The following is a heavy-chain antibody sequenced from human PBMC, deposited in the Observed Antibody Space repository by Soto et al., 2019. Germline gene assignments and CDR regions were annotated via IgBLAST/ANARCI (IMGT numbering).Heavy chain of an antibody. CDR3: AREWVSRPTYYYYYMDV. V-gene: IGHV4-34*01. D-gene: IGHD1-26*01. J-gene: IGHJ6*03. CDR2: INHSGST. Sequence: SETLSLTCAVYGGSFSGYYWSWIRQPPGKGLEWIGEINHSGSTNYNPSLKSRVTISVDTSKNQFSLKLSSVTAADTAVYYCAREWVSRPTYYYYYMDVWGKGTTVTVSS. CDR1: GGSFSGYY.